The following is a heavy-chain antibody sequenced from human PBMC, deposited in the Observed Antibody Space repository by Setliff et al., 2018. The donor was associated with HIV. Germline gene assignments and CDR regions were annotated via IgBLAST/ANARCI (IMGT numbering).Heavy chain of an antibody. D-gene: IGHD3-10*01. Sequence: SETLSLTCTVSGGSINSYYWNWIRQSPGKGLEWIGYIGYNGDTSYNPSLNSRVTLSVDRPKNQFSLKLSSVSAADTAVYYCVRRVSHGSQPSYSDYWGQGTLVTVSS. CDR3: VRRVSHGSQPSYSDY. CDR1: GGSINSYY. CDR2: IGYNGDT. V-gene: IGHV4-59*01. J-gene: IGHJ4*02.